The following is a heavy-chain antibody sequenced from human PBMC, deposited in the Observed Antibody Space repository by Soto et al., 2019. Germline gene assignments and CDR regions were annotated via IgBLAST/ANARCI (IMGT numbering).Heavy chain of an antibody. D-gene: IGHD5-12*01. V-gene: IGHV4-59*01. CDR2: IFYGGHT. J-gene: IGHJ4*02. Sequence: PSETLSLTCDVSGDFLTTYYWNWIRQSPGKGLEWIGYIFYGGHTNYNPSLRGRATISVDTSKNQFSLKLSSVTAADTAVYYCARGAGYDPFDYWGQGVLVTVSS. CDR1: GDFLTTYY. CDR3: ARGAGYDPFDY.